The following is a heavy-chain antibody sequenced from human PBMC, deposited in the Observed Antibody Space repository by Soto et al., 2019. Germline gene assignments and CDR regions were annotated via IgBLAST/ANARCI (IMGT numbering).Heavy chain of an antibody. V-gene: IGHV1-18*04. D-gene: IGHD3-22*01. CDR1: GYTFTGYY. CDR3: ARDTYDTTGYPLDY. Sequence: ASVKVSCKASGYTFTGYYMHWVRQAPGQGLEWMGWISAYNGNTNYAQNLQGRVTMTTDTSTSTAYMELRSLRSDDTAIYYCARDTYDTTGYPLDYWGQGTLVTVSS. CDR2: ISAYNGNT. J-gene: IGHJ4*02.